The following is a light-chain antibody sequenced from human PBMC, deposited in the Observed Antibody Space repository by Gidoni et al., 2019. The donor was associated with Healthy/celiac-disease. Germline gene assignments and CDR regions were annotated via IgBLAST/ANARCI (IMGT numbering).Light chain of an antibody. Sequence: QPALTQPPSASGSPGQPVTISCTGTSRDVGGYNYVSWYQQPPGKAPKLMIYEVTERPSGVPHRFSGAKSGNTASLTVSGLQAEDEADYYCSSYGGSNNLVFGGGTKL. CDR3: SSYGGSNNLV. CDR1: SRDVGGYNY. CDR2: EVT. V-gene: IGLV2-8*01. J-gene: IGLJ2*01.